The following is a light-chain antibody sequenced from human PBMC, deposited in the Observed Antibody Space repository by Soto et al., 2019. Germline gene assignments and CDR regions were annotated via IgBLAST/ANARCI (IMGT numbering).Light chain of an antibody. CDR3: SSYTTSSTRV. CDR1: NSDISIYNY. J-gene: IGLJ1*01. V-gene: IGLV2-14*01. Sequence: QSVLTQPASVSGSPGRSITISCTGTNSDISIYNYFSWYXQHPGKAPKLMIYQVTIRPSGISNRFSGSKSGNTASLTISGRQAEDEADYCCSSYTTSSTRVFGPGTKVTV. CDR2: QVT.